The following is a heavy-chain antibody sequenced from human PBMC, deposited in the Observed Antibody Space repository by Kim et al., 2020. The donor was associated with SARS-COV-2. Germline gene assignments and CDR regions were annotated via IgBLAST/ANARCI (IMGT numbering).Heavy chain of an antibody. CDR1: GYTLTELS. Sequence: ASVKVSCKFSGYTLTELSMHWVRQAPGKGLERMGGFDPEDGETIYAQKFQGRVTMTEDTSTDTAYMELSSLRSEDTAVYYCATSTAMVRNNWFDPWGQGTLVTVSS. CDR2: FDPEDGET. V-gene: IGHV1-24*01. CDR3: ATSTAMVRNNWFDP. D-gene: IGHD5-18*01. J-gene: IGHJ5*02.